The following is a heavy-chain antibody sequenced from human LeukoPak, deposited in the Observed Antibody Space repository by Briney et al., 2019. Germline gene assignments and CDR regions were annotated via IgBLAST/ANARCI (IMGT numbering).Heavy chain of an antibody. D-gene: IGHD3-22*01. CDR3: ARDYYDSSGYFDY. CDR2: ISYDGSNK. J-gene: IGHJ4*02. V-gene: IGHV3-30-3*01. Sequence: GRSLRLSCAASGFTFSSYAMHWVRQAPGEGLEWVAVISYDGSNKYYADSVKGRFTISRDNSKNTLYLQMNSLRAEDTAVYYCARDYYDSSGYFDYWGQGTLVTVSS. CDR1: GFTFSSYA.